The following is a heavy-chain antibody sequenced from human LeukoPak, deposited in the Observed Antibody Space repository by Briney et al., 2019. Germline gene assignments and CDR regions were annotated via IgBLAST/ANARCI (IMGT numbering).Heavy chain of an antibody. CDR2: IYYGGNT. J-gene: IGHJ6*02. Sequence: ETLSLTCTVSGDSISSSYYYWVWIRQPPGKGLEGIGSIYYGGNTYYNPSLRSRVTISLDTSKNQFSLNLNSVTATDTAVYYCARRSHCMGGSGPPVWGQGTTVTVSS. CDR1: GDSISSSYYY. V-gene: IGHV4-39*01. CDR3: ARRSHCMGGSGPPV. D-gene: IGHD1-26*01.